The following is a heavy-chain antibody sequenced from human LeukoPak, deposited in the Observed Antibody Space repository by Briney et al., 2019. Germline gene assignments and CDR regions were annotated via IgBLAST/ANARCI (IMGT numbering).Heavy chain of an antibody. V-gene: IGHV3-21*01. J-gene: IGHJ6*03. CDR3: ARGIAVAGYYYYMDV. D-gene: IGHD6-19*01. CDR2: ISSSSSYI. Sequence: GGSLRLSCAASGFTFSNAWMNWVRQAPGKGLEWVSSISSSSSYIYYADSVKGRFTISRDNAKNSLYLQMNSLRAEDTAVYYCARGIAVAGYYYYMDVWGKGTTVTVSS. CDR1: GFTFSNAW.